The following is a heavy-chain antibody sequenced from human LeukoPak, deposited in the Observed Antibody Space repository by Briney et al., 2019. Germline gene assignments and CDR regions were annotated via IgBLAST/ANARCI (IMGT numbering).Heavy chain of an antibody. Sequence: ASVKVSCKASGYSFTSHYMHWVRQAPGQGLEWMGCISGYNDNTNYAQKFQGRVTMTTDTSTSTVYMELRSLRSDDTAVYYCARETLRYFDWLLPNQSEFDYWGQGTLVTVSS. CDR1: GYSFTSHY. V-gene: IGHV1-18*04. CDR3: ARETLRYFDWLLPNQSEFDY. J-gene: IGHJ4*02. CDR2: ISGYNDNT. D-gene: IGHD3-9*01.